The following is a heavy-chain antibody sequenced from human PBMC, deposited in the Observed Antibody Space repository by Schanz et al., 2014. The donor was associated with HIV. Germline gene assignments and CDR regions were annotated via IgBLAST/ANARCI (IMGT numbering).Heavy chain of an antibody. CDR2: IKSKTDGETT. V-gene: IGHV3-15*01. CDR1: GFTFSKAW. Sequence: EVQLVESGGGLVKPGGSLRISCVVSGFTFSKAWMSWVRQAPGEGLEWIGRIKSKTDGETTDYAARVKGRFTVSRDDSKNTLYLQMSSLKTEDTAVYFCAWHYFDFWGQGTLVTVSS. J-gene: IGHJ4*02. CDR3: AWHYFDF.